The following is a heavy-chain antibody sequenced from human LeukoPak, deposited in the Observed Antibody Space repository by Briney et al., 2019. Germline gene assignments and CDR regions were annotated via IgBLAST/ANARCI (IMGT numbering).Heavy chain of an antibody. CDR1: GESFSGYY. J-gene: IGHJ6*03. V-gene: IGHV4-34*01. Sequence: PSETLSLTCAVYGESFSGYYWSWIRQPPGKGLEWIGEINHSGSTNYNPSLKSRVTISVDTSKNQFSLKLSSVTAADTAVYYCARGRSSSWSGYYYYYMDVWGKGTTVTVSS. D-gene: IGHD6-13*01. CDR3: ARGRSSSWSGYYYYYMDV. CDR2: INHSGST.